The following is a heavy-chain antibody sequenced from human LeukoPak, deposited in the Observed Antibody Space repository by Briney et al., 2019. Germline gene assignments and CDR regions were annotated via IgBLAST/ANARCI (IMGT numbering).Heavy chain of an antibody. Sequence: GGSLRLSCAASGFTFSSYDIYWVRQAPGKGLEWVAVISYDGSKKYYADSVKGRFTISRDNSKNTLYLQMNSLRAEDMAVYYCAKEGSRPFCSSTSCYVDQWGQGTLVTVSS. V-gene: IGHV3-30*18. D-gene: IGHD2-2*01. CDR2: ISYDGSKK. CDR1: GFTFSSYD. CDR3: AKEGSRPFCSSTSCYVDQ. J-gene: IGHJ4*02.